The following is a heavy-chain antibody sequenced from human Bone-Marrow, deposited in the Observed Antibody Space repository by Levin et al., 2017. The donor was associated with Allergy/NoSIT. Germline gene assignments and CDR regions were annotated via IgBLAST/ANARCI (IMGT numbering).Heavy chain of an antibody. D-gene: IGHD2-21*01. CDR1: GFSFNSYP. V-gene: IGHV3-21*04. Sequence: GGSLRLSCEASGFSFNSYPMNWVRQAPGGGLEWISSISASGSSIFYAHHVEGRFTVSRDNAQKSVYLRMSSLGADDTARYYCARGDYSSGMDVWGQGTMVTVSS. CDR3: ARGDYSSGMDV. J-gene: IGHJ6*02. CDR2: ISASGSSI.